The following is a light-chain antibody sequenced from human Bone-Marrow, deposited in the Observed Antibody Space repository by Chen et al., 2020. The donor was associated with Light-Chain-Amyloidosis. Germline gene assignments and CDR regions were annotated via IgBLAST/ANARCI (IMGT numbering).Light chain of an antibody. Sequence: DIVMTQSPDSLAVSLGERATINCKASQSVLYSSNNKNFLAWYQQKAGQPPKLLIYWASIRESGIPDRVSGSGSGADFTLTISSLQAEDVAVYYCQQYFGSLFSFGQGTRLEIK. CDR3: QQYFGSLFS. CDR2: WAS. CDR1: QSVLYSSNNKNF. J-gene: IGKJ5*01. V-gene: IGKV4-1*01.